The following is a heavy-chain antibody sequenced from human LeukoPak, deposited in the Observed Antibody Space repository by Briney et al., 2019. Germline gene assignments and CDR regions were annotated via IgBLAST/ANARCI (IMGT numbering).Heavy chain of an antibody. V-gene: IGHV1-18*01. D-gene: IGHD3-22*01. J-gene: IGHJ6*02. CDR2: ISAYNGST. Sequence: ASVKVSCKASGYTFTSYGISWVRQAPGQGLEWMGWISAYNGSTNYAQKLQGRVTMTTDTSTSTAYMELRSLRSDDTAVYYCARDWAYYYDSSGYYLGPEDYYYGMDVWGQGTTVTVSS. CDR1: GYTFTSYG. CDR3: ARDWAYYYDSSGYYLGPEDYYYGMDV.